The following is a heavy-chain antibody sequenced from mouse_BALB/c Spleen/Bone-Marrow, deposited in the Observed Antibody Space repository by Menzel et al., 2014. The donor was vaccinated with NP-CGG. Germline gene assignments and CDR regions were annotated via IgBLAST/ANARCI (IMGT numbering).Heavy chain of an antibody. Sequence: VKLVDSGPELVKPGASVKMSCKASGYTFTDYVIGWVKQRTGQVPEWIGEIYPGTGSTYYDENFRGKATLTADKSSNTVYMQLTSLTSEDSAVYFCARYDVPACFAYWGQGTLVTVSA. CDR2: IYPGTGST. V-gene: IGHV1-83*01. J-gene: IGHJ3*01. CDR3: ARYDVPACFAY. D-gene: IGHD2-14*01. CDR1: GYTFTDYV.